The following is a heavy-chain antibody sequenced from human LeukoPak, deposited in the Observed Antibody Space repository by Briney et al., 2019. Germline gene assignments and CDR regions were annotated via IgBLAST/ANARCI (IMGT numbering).Heavy chain of an antibody. D-gene: IGHD3-22*01. CDR2: IYYSGNI. CDR1: GGSINSYY. V-gene: IGHV4-59*01. J-gene: IGHJ2*01. Sequence: SGTPSLTCTVSGGSINSYYWSWIRQPPGKGLEWIGYIYYSGNINYTPSLKSRVSISIDTSKNQSSLQLSSVTAADTAVYYCARDRDSSGLRDFDLWGRGTLVTVSS. CDR3: ARDRDSSGLRDFDL.